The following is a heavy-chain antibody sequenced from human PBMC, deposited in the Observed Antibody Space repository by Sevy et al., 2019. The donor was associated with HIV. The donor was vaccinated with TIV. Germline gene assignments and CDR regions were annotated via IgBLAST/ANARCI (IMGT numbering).Heavy chain of an antibody. V-gene: IGHV1-18*01. Sequence: ASVKVSCGASGYTFTSNGIAWVRQAPGQGLEWMGWINTNNGNANYAQKYQGRVTMPTDTSTSTGDMELRSLRSDDTAMYYCARDRGYCSGGSCYIQQWGQGTLVTVSS. J-gene: IGHJ1*01. D-gene: IGHD2-15*01. CDR3: ARDRGYCSGGSCYIQQ. CDR2: INTNNGNA. CDR1: GYTFTSNG.